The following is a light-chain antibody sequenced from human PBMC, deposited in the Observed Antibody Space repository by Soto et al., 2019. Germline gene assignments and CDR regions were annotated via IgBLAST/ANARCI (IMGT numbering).Light chain of an antibody. CDR3: LAGDDALNVYVV. Sequence: QSVLTQPPSASGTPGQRVTISCSGSSSNIGSNTVNWYQQLPGTAPKLVICSNNQRPSGVPDRFSGSKSGTSASLAISGLQSEDEADYYCLAGDDALNVYVVCGGGTKVTVL. V-gene: IGLV1-44*01. CDR2: SNN. CDR1: SSNIGSNT. J-gene: IGLJ2*01.